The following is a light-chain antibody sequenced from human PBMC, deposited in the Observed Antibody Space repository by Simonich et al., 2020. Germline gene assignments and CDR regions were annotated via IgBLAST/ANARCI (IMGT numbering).Light chain of an antibody. CDR3: QQYYSTPT. V-gene: IGKV4-1*01. J-gene: IGKJ1*01. Sequence: DIVMTQSPDSLAVSLGERATINCKSSQSVLYSSNNKNYLAWYQQKPGQPPKLLIYWASTRESGVPDRVSGSGSGTDFTLTISSLQAEDVAVYYCQQYYSTPTFGQGTKVGIK. CDR1: QSVLYSSNNKNY. CDR2: WAS.